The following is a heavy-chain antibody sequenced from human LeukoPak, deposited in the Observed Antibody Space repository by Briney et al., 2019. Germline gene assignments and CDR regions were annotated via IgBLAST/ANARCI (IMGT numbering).Heavy chain of an antibody. Sequence: SETLSLTCTVSGGSISSGDYYWSWIRQPPGKGLEWIGYIYYSGSTYYNPSLKSRVTISVDTSKNQFSLKLSSVTAADTAVYYCARFGSGWYYFDYWGQGTLVTVSS. CDR1: GGSISSGDYY. D-gene: IGHD6-19*01. CDR2: IYYSGST. CDR3: ARFGSGWYYFDY. V-gene: IGHV4-30-4*01. J-gene: IGHJ4*02.